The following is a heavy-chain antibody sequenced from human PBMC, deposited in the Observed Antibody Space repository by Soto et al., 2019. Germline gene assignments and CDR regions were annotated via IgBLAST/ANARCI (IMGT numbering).Heavy chain of an antibody. Sequence: PSETLSLTWTVSGGSISSSSYYWGWIRQPPGKGLEWIGSIYYSGSTYYNPSLESRVTISVDTSKNQFSLKLSSVTAADTAVYYCARVLWFGEPYYGMDVWGQGTTVTVSS. CDR2: IYYSGST. CDR3: ARVLWFGEPYYGMDV. D-gene: IGHD3-10*01. V-gene: IGHV4-39*01. CDR1: GGSISSSSYY. J-gene: IGHJ6*02.